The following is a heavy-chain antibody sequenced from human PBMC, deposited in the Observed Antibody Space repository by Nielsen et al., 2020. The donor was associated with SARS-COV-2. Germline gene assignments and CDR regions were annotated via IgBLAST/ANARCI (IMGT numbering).Heavy chain of an antibody. Sequence: KVSCKASTYTFTSDWIAWVRQVPGKGPEWMGMIYPANSETRYSPSFEGQVTFSADKSINTAYMQWSSLRASDTAMYYCARSTIAARVQALDIWGQGTMVTVSS. CDR3: ARSTIAARVQALDI. V-gene: IGHV5-51*01. D-gene: IGHD6-6*01. CDR1: TYTFTSDW. CDR2: IYPANSET. J-gene: IGHJ3*02.